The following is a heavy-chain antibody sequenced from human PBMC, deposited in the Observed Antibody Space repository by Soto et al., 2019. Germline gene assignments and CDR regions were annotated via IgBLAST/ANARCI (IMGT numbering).Heavy chain of an antibody. Sequence: QLQLVESGGGVVQPGRSLRLSCAASGFTFSNYIMHWVRQATGKGLEWVAFISYDGSNKDYEDSVKVGFTISRDNSKNTLYLQLSSLRPEDTAVYYCAGGDTYYALGVWGQGTTVTVSS. CDR1: GFTFSNYI. CDR3: AGGDTYYALGV. D-gene: IGHD5-18*01. CDR2: ISYDGSNK. V-gene: IGHV3-30-3*01. J-gene: IGHJ6*02.